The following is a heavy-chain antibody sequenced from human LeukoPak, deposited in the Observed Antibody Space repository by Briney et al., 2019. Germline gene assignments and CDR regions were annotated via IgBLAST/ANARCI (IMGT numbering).Heavy chain of an antibody. CDR3: VPGPQHQGPYYFDY. J-gene: IGHJ4*02. Sequence: SVKVSCKASGGSFSSLVLSWVRQAPGQGLEWMGRIIPILGVPNYAQTFQDRVTITADKSTTTAYMELNSLRSEDTAVYYCVPGPQHQGPYYFDYWGQGTLVTVSS. V-gene: IGHV1-69*04. CDR2: IIPILGVP. CDR1: GGSFSSLV. D-gene: IGHD6-13*01.